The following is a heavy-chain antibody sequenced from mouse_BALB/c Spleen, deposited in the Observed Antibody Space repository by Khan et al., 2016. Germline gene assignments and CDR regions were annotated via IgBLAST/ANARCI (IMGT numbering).Heavy chain of an antibody. D-gene: IGHD2-4*01. CDR2: ISYSGST. V-gene: IGHV3-8*02. Sequence: EVQLVESGPSLVKPSQTLSLTCSVTGDSITSGYWNWIRKFSGNKLEYLGYISYSGSTYYNPSLKNRVSITRDTSKNQFYLQLNSVTTEDTAPYYLATVYDFDWDYYAMDYWGQGTSVTVSS. J-gene: IGHJ4*01. CDR1: GDSITSGY. CDR3: ATVYDFDWDYYAMDY.